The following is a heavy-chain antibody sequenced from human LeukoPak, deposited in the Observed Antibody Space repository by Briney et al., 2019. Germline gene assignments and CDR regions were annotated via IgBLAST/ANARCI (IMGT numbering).Heavy chain of an antibody. V-gene: IGHV3-7*01. CDR1: GFTLSIYW. D-gene: IGHD6-19*01. CDR2: IKPDGSER. Sequence: QAGGSLRLSCEASGFTLSIYWMSWVRQAPVKGLEWVAKIKPDGSERYYVDSVKGRFTISRDNAKNSLYVQMNSLSAEDTAVYYCVRDRGWSTFDYWGQGTLVTVSS. J-gene: IGHJ4*02. CDR3: VRDRGWSTFDY.